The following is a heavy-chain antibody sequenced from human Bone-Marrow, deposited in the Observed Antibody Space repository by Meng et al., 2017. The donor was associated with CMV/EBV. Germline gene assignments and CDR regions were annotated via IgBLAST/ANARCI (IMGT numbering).Heavy chain of an antibody. CDR1: GFTFSSYW. CDR2: IKQDGSEK. V-gene: IGHV3-7*01. J-gene: IGHJ6*02. Sequence: GGSLRLSCAASGFTFSSYWMSWVRQAPGKGLEWVANIKQDGSEKYYVDSVKGRFTISRDNAKNSLYLQMNSLRAEDTAVYYFAREGAGYCSSTSCYVTYYYYGMDVWGQGTTVTVSS. CDR3: AREGAGYCSSTSCYVTYYYYGMDV. D-gene: IGHD2-2*01.